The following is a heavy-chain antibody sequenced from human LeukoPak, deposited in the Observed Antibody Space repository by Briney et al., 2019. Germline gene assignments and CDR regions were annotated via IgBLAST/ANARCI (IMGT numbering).Heavy chain of an antibody. CDR3: ARDPWGTGTSESY. V-gene: IGHV3-21*01. Sequence: GGSLRLSCAASGFTFSSYAMHWVRQAPGKGLEWVSSISSSSSYIYYADSVKGRFTISRDNAKNSLYLQMNSLRAEDTAVYYCARDPWGTGTSESYWGQGTLVTVSS. CDR2: ISSSSSYI. CDR1: GFTFSSYA. J-gene: IGHJ4*02. D-gene: IGHD1/OR15-1a*01.